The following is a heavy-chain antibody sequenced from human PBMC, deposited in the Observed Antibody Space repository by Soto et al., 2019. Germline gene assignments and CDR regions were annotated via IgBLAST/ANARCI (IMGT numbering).Heavy chain of an antibody. CDR3: GRGGGPGNRAARPPPTRYYGMDV. CDR2: IIPIFGTA. CDR1: GGTFSSYA. Sequence: QVQLVQSGAEVKKPGSSVKVSCKASGGTFSSYAISWVRQAPGQGLEWMGGIIPIFGTANYAQRFQGRVTITAEESTSTASMELGSLRSEDTAVYYWGRGGGPGNRAARPPPTRYYGMDVWGEGTTVAVSS. V-gene: IGHV1-69*12. D-gene: IGHD6-6*01. J-gene: IGHJ6*04.